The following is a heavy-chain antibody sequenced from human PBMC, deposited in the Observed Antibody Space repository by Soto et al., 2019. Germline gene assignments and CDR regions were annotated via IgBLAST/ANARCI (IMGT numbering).Heavy chain of an antibody. Sequence: GGSLQLSRAPSGFPFGNFDMSWVGQAPGKGLEWVSGISTSAGTTYYTVSVKGRFNRCRDNSKKTLYLKMTSLRAEETAVYHCATGTAAAARWGQGIPVTFSS. V-gene: IGHV3-23*01. CDR3: ATGTAAAAR. CDR1: GFPFGNFD. CDR2: ISTSAGTT. J-gene: IGHJ3*01. D-gene: IGHD6-6*01.